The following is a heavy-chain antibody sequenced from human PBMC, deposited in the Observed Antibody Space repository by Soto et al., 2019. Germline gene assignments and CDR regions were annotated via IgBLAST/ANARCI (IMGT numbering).Heavy chain of an antibody. D-gene: IGHD4-4*01. CDR2: IYYSGST. Sequence: PSETLSFTCTVSGGSISSYYWSWIRQPPGKGLEWIGYIYYSGSTNYNPSLKSRVTISVDTSKNQFSLKLSSLTAADTAVYHCARGMATITFDYWGQGTLVTVSS. CDR3: ARGMATITFDY. J-gene: IGHJ4*02. CDR1: GGSISSYY. V-gene: IGHV4-59*01.